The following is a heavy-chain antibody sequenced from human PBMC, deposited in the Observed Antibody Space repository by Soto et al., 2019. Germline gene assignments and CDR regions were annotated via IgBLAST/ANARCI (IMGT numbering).Heavy chain of an antibody. J-gene: IGHJ6*02. Sequence: QVQLVESGGGVVQPGRSLRLSCAASGFTFSSYAMHWVRQAPGKGLEWVAVISYDGSNKYYADSVKGRFTISRDNSKNTLYLQMNSLRAEDTAVYYCARDRRMGRYYYYGMDVWGQGTTVTVSS. CDR3: ARDRRMGRYYYYGMDV. CDR2: ISYDGSNK. CDR1: GFTFSSYA. V-gene: IGHV3-30-3*01. D-gene: IGHD3-10*01.